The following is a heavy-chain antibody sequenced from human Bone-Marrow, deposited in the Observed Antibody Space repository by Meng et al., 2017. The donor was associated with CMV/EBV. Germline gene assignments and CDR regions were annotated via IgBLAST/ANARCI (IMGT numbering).Heavy chain of an antibody. J-gene: IGHJ2*01. D-gene: IGHD2-2*01. Sequence: GSLRLSCTVSGGSVSSGSYYWSWIRQPPGKGLEWIGYIYYSGSTNYNPSLKSRVTISVDTSKNQFSLKLSSVTAADTAVYYCARGAYCSSTSCYYWYFDLWGRGTLVTVSS. CDR3: ARGAYCSSTSCYYWYFDL. CDR2: IYYSGST. CDR1: GGSVSSGSYY. V-gene: IGHV4-61*01.